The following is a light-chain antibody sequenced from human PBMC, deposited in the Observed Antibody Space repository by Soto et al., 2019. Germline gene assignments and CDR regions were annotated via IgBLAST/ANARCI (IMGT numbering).Light chain of an antibody. V-gene: IGLV2-11*01. Sequence: QSALTQPRSVSGSPGQSVTISCTGTSSDVGGYNFVSWYQQHPGKAPKLMIYEVSHRPSGVSNRFSGSKSGNTASLTISGLQAEDEAEYRCSSFGTRTFYVFGTGTKLTVL. CDR3: SSFGTRTFYV. J-gene: IGLJ1*01. CDR1: SSDVGGYNF. CDR2: EVS.